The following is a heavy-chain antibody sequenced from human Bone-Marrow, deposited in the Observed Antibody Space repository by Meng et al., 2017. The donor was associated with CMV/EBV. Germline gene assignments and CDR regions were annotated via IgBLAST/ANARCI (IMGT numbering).Heavy chain of an antibody. D-gene: IGHD1-1*01. V-gene: IGHV3-23*03. CDR2: IYSGGSST. J-gene: IGHJ6*02. CDR1: GFTFSSYA. CDR3: ARDQERFGYYGRDV. Sequence: GGSLRLSCAASGFTFSSYAMSWVRQAPGKGLEWVSVIYSGGSSTYYADSVKGRFTISRDNSKNTLYLQMNSLRAEDTAVYYCARDQERFGYYGRDVWGQGTTVTVSS.